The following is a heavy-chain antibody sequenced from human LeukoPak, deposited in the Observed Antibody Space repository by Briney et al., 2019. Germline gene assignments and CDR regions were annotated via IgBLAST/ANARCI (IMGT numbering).Heavy chain of an antibody. Sequence: SETLSLTCTVSGGSINSYYWSWIRQPPGKGLEWIGYIYYSGSTNYNPSLKSRVTISVHTSKNQFSLKLSSVTAADTAVYYCARASITRVAFDIWGQGTMVTVSS. CDR1: GGSINSYY. CDR3: ARASITRVAFDI. D-gene: IGHD3-10*01. J-gene: IGHJ3*02. V-gene: IGHV4-59*12. CDR2: IYYSGST.